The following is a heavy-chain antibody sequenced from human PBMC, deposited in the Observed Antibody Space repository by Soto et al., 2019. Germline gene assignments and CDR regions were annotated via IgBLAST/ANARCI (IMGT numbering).Heavy chain of an antibody. V-gene: IGHV4-31*03. CDR1: GGSISNGGYY. CDR2: IHYSGST. Sequence: TLSLTCTVSGGSISNGGYYCNWVRQHPGKGLEWIGYIHYSGSTWYNPSLESRVTISVDTSKDQFSLKLRSVTAADTAVYYCARVRGSGSYAAYYFDSWGQGTLVPLSS. CDR3: ARVRGSGSYAAYYFDS. J-gene: IGHJ4*01. D-gene: IGHD3-10*01.